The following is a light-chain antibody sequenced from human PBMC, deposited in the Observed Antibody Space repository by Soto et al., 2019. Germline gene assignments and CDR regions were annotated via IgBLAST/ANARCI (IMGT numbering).Light chain of an antibody. J-gene: IGLJ1*01. CDR3: SSYTGSSTYG. CDR2: EVS. Sequence: QSALTQPPSVSGSPGQSVAISCTGTSSDVGSYNRVSWYQQPPGTAPKVMIYEVSNRPSGVPDRFSGSKSGNTASLTISGLQAEDEADYYCSSYTGSSTYGFGTGTKVTV. CDR1: SSDVGSYNR. V-gene: IGLV2-18*02.